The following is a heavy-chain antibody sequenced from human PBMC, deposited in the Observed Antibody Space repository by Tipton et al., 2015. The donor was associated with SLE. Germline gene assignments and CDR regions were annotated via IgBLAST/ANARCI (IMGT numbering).Heavy chain of an antibody. CDR1: GFTFSSYE. CDR3: NVFDI. CDR2: ISNSGSSI. J-gene: IGHJ3*02. Sequence: GSLRLSCAGSGFTFSSYEMNWVRQAPGKGLEWVSFISNSGSSIYYADSVKGRFTISRDNAKNSLCLQMNNLRAEDTAVYYCNVFDIWGQGTMVAVSS. V-gene: IGHV3-48*03.